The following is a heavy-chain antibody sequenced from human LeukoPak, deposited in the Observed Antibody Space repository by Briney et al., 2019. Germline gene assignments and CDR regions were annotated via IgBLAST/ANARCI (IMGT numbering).Heavy chain of an antibody. CDR1: GFTFSSYA. Sequence: PGGSLRLSCAASGFTFSSYAMSWVRHAPGKGLEWVSTIGGRDGGTYYADSVKGRFTVSRANSKDTPYLQVNSLRAEDTAVYYCAKLGYCSGGSCYRWLDPWGQGTLVTVSS. CDR2: IGGRDGGT. J-gene: IGHJ5*02. V-gene: IGHV3-23*01. CDR3: AKLGYCSGGSCYRWLDP. D-gene: IGHD2-15*01.